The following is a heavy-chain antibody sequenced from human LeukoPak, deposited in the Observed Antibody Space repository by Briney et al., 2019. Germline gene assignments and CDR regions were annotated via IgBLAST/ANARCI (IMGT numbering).Heavy chain of an antibody. CDR1: GGSVSSYY. V-gene: IGHV4-4*07. CDR3: ARGGPHSHAFDI. CDR2: IYSSGST. D-gene: IGHD3-16*01. J-gene: IGHJ3*02. Sequence: PSETLSLICTVSGGSVSSYYWSWIRQPAGKGLEWIGRIYSSGSTDYNPSLKSRVTMSVDTSKNQFSLKLSSVTAADTAVYYCARGGPHSHAFDIWGQGTMVTVSS.